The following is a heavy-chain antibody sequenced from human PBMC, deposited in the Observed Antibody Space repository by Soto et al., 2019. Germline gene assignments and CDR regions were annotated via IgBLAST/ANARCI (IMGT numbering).Heavy chain of an antibody. J-gene: IGHJ4*02. D-gene: IGHD5-12*01. V-gene: IGHV4-31*03. CDR2: IFYSGIT. Sequence: SETLSLTCTVSDGSISTGGYYWSWVRQHPGKGLEWIGYIFYSGITYYNPSLKSRVTISVDTSENQFSLKLNSVTAADTAVYYCAGRGYNYIDYWGQGTLVTVSS. CDR1: DGSISTGGYY. CDR3: AGRGYNYIDY.